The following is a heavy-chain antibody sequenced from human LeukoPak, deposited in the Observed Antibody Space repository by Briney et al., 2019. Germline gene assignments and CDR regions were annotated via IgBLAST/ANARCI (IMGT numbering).Heavy chain of an antibody. D-gene: IGHD2-15*01. CDR2: ISYDGSNK. J-gene: IGHJ6*02. V-gene: IGHV3-30-3*01. CDR1: GFTFSSYA. CDR3: ARVEGYCSGGSCYSGYYYGMDV. Sequence: TGGSLRLSCAASGFTFSSYAMHWVRQAPGKGLEWVAVISYDGSNKYYADSVKGRFTISRDNSKNTLYLQMNSLRAEDTAVYYCARVEGYCSGGSCYSGYYYGMDVWGQGTTVTVSS.